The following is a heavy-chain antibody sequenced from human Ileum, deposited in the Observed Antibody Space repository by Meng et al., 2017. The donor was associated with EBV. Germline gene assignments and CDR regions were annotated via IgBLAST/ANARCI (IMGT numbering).Heavy chain of an antibody. J-gene: IGHJ5*02. CDR3: ATSRIAKFDR. Sequence: LQESCPGMVQPSHTLSLSCVISGDSVSSDKTAWNWIRQSPSRGLEWLGRTYRRSRWYYDYALSVKSRINISPDTSKNQVSLQLNSVTDEDTGIYYCATSRIAKFDRWGQGTLVTVSS. V-gene: IGHV6-1*01. CDR1: GDSVSSDKTA. CDR2: TYRRSRWYY.